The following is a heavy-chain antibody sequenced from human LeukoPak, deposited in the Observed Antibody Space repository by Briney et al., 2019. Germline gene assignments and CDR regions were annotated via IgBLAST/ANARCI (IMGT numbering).Heavy chain of an antibody. CDR2: IKEDGSEK. D-gene: IGHD1-26*01. J-gene: IGHJ4*02. Sequence: GGSLRLSCAVSGFTFSDNWMSWVRQAPGKGLEWVANIKEDGSEKNYVDSVKGRLTISRDNAKNSLYLQMNSLRAEDTAVYYCARYFRADSGNYYRSFDYWGQGTLVTVSS. V-gene: IGHV3-7*05. CDR1: GFTFSDNW. CDR3: ARYFRADSGNYYRSFDY.